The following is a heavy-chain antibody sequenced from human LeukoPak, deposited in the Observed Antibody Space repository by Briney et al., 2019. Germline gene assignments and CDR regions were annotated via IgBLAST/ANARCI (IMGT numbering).Heavy chain of an antibody. CDR3: ARVCSSTSCYTGAFDY. Sequence: ASVKVSCKASGYTFTSYGISWVRQAPGQGLEWMGWISAYNGNTNYAQKLQGRVTMTTDTSTSTAYMELRSLRSDDTAVYYCARVCSSTSCYTGAFDYWGQGTLVTVSS. CDR1: GYTFTSYG. CDR2: ISAYNGNT. J-gene: IGHJ4*02. D-gene: IGHD2-2*02. V-gene: IGHV1-18*01.